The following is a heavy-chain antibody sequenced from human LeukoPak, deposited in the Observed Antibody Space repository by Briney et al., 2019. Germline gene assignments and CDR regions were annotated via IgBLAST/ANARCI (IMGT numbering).Heavy chain of an antibody. D-gene: IGHD6-19*01. V-gene: IGHV4-59*12. CDR1: GGSISSYY. CDR3: ARDRVAGTDY. CDR2: IYYSGST. J-gene: IGHJ4*02. Sequence: TSETLSLTCTVSGGSISSYYWSWIRQPPGKGLEWIGYIYYSGSTNYNPSLKSRVTISVDTSKNQFSLKLSSVTAADTAVYYCARDRVAGTDYWGQGTLVTVSS.